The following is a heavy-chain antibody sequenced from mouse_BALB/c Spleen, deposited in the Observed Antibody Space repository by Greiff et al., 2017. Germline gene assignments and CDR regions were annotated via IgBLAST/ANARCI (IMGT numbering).Heavy chain of an antibody. CDR2: IDPSDSET. D-gene: IGHD2-1*01. CDR1: GYTFTSYW. Sequence: QVQLKQPGAELVKPGAPVKLSCKASGYTFTSYWMNWVKQRPGRGLEWIGRIDPSDSETHYNQKFKDKATLTVDKSSSTAYIQLSSLTSEDSAVYYCARNYGNYEVDYWGQGTTLTVSS. V-gene: IGHV1-69*02. J-gene: IGHJ2*01. CDR3: ARNYGNYEVDY.